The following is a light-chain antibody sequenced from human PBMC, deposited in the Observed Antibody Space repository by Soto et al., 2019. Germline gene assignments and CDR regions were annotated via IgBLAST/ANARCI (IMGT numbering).Light chain of an antibody. V-gene: IGLV6-57*04. CDR1: SGSIANNY. J-gene: IGLJ3*02. CDR3: QSYGTSNQGV. Sequence: NFILTQPLSVSESPGKTVTLSCTRSSGSIANNYVQWYQQRPGSAPTTVIFEDNRRPSGVPDRFSGSIDSSSNSASLTISGLKTEDEADYYCQSYGTSNQGVFGGGTKLTVL. CDR2: EDN.